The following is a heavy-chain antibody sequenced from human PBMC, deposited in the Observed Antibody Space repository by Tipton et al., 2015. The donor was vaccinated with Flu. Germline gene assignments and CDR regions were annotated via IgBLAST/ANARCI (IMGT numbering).Heavy chain of an antibody. J-gene: IGHJ5*02. CDR1: GDSIKSDSHF. CDR2: TYFTGSA. V-gene: IGHV4-61*02. CDR3: ARDVYAAGSYSGWLDP. Sequence: LSCSVSGDSIKSDSHFWSWVRQPAGKGLEWIGRTYFTGSAVYNPSLKSRVTISVDTSKNQFSLKVFSVTAADTAIYYCARDVYAAGSYSGWLDPWGQGTLVTVSS. D-gene: IGHD3-10*01.